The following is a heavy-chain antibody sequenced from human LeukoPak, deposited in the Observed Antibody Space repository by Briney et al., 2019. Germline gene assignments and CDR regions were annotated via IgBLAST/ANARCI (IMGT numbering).Heavy chain of an antibody. V-gene: IGHV4-34*01. J-gene: IGHJ4*02. CDR1: GGSFSGYY. D-gene: IGHD4-17*01. CDR2: INHSGST. CDR3: ARGLRSSY. Sequence: SETLSLTCAVYGGSFSGYYWSWIRQPPGKGLEWIGEINHSGSTNYNPSLKSRVTISVDTSKNQFSLKLSSVTVADTAVYYCARGLRSSYWDQGTLVTVS.